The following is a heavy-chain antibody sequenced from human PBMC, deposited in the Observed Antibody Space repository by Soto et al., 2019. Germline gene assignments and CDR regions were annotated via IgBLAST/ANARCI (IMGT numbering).Heavy chain of an antibody. V-gene: IGHV3-23*01. CDR3: AKDFTPDGYWDFDY. CDR1: GFIFSTYT. J-gene: IGHJ4*02. CDR2: VLQTGTST. Sequence: XGSLGLSFEASGFIFSTYTVSGVRQSPGKGLEWVSAVLQTGTSTYYADSVKGRFTISRDNSKNTLYLQMNNLRAEDTAVYYCAKDFTPDGYWDFDYWGQGTLVTVPS. D-gene: IGHD4-17*01.